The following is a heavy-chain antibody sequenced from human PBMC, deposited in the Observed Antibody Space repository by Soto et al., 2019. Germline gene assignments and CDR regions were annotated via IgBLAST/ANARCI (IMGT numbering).Heavy chain of an antibody. D-gene: IGHD6-13*01. CDR1: SGSISSSNW. J-gene: IGHJ4*02. Sequence: QVQLQESGPGLVKPSGTLSLTCAVSSGSISSSNWWSWVRQPPGKGLEWIGEIYHSGSTNYNPSLKSRVTISVDKSKNQFSLKRSSVTAADTAVYYCARDHEGAAAGKLDYWGQGTLVTVSS. CDR3: ARDHEGAAAGKLDY. V-gene: IGHV4-4*02. CDR2: IYHSGST.